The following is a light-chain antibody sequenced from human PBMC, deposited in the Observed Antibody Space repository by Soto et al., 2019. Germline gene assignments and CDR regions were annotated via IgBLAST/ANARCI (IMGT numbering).Light chain of an antibody. V-gene: IGLV2-8*01. CDR3: SSFAGSDNAV. J-gene: IGLJ2*01. CDR1: SSDVGGYNY. Sequence: QSVLTQPPSASGSPGQSVTISCTGTSSDVGGYNYVSWFQQHPGKAPKLMIYEVSKRPSGVPGRFSGSKSGNTASLTVSGLQAEDEADYYCSSFAGSDNAVFAGGPKVTVL. CDR2: EVS.